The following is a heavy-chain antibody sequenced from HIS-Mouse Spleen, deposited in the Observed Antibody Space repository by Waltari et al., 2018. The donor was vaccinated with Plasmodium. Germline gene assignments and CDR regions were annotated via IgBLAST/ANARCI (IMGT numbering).Heavy chain of an antibody. Sequence: EVQLVESGGGLVKPGGSLRLSCAASGFTFSSYSMNWVRQAPGKGLGGASSIISSSMYRYYADPVKGRFTISRDNAKNSLYLQMNSLRAEDTAVYYCARDTRLEVRSYWYFDLWGRGTLVTVSS. D-gene: IGHD3-3*01. V-gene: IGHV3-21*01. CDR3: ARDTRLEVRSYWYFDL. CDR1: GFTFSSYS. J-gene: IGHJ2*01. CDR2: IISSSMYR.